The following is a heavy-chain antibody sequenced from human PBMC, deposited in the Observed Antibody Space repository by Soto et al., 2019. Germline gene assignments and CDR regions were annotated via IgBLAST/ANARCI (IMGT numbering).Heavy chain of an antibody. J-gene: IGHJ6*02. CDR1: GGTFSSYP. CDR3: AREYCRGCSCYGYYGMAV. CDR2: IIPILATA. V-gene: IGHV1-69*08. D-gene: IGHD2-15*01. Sequence: QVQLVQSGAEVKKPGSSVKVSCKASGGTFSSYPINWVRQAPGQGLEWMGRIIPILATANYAPKFQGRVTITADKSTSTAYMELSSLRSDDTAVYYCAREYCRGCSCYGYYGMAVWGQGTKVTVSS.